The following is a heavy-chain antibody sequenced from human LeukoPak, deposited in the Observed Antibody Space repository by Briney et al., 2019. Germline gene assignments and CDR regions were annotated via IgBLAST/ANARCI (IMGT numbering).Heavy chain of an antibody. CDR1: GFTFSSYA. J-gene: IGHJ4*02. Sequence: GGSLRLSCAASGFTFSSYAMSWVRQAPGKGLEWVGRIKSKTDGGKTDYATPVKGRFTISRDDSKSTLYLQMNSLKTEDTAVYYCTTDQGGSYWENHWGQGTLVTVSS. V-gene: IGHV3-15*01. D-gene: IGHD1-26*01. CDR3: TTDQGGSYWENH. CDR2: IKSKTDGGKT.